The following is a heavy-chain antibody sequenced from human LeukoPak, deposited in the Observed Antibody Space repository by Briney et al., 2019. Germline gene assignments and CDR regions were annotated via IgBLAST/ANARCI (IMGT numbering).Heavy chain of an antibody. CDR1: GFSFSAYS. Sequence: GGSLRLSCAASGFSFSAYSMAWVRQAPGKGLEWVSYISSSSSTIYYADSVKGRFTISRDNAKNSLYLQMNSLRAEDTAVYYCARDGPGGATDYWGQGTLVTVSS. CDR2: ISSSSSTI. V-gene: IGHV3-48*01. D-gene: IGHD3-10*01. J-gene: IGHJ4*02. CDR3: ARDGPGGATDY.